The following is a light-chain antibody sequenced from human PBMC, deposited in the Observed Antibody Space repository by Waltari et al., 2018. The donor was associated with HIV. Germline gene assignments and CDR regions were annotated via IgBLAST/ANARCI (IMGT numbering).Light chain of an antibody. CDR3: ATWDVSLGASYV. CDR2: RDN. CDR1: TSNVGNNF. J-gene: IGLJ1*01. Sequence: QSVLTQPPSASGTPWQRGTISCSGTTSNVGNNFVSWYPQLPGTAPNLLIYRDNQRPSGVPARFSGSKSGASASLAISGLRSEDEGDYHCATWDVSLGASYVFGAGTKVTVL. V-gene: IGLV1-47*01.